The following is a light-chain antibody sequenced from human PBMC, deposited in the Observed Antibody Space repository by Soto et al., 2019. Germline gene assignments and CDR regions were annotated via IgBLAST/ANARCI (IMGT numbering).Light chain of an antibody. V-gene: IGKV1-39*01. J-gene: IGKJ1*01. CDR1: QTISSY. CDR2: AAS. CDR3: QQSYSTPWT. Sequence: DIQMTQSPSSLSASVGDRVTITCRASQTISSYLHWYQQKPGKAPKLLIYAASSLQSGVPSRFSGSGSGTDFTLTISSLQPEDFATYYCQQSYSTPWTFCQGTKVDIK.